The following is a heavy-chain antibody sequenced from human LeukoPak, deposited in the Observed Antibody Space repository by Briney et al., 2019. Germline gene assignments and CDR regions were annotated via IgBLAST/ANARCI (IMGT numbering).Heavy chain of an antibody. CDR1: GFTFSSYA. CDR3: ASRGTALFDY. Sequence: GGSLRLSCAASGFTFSSYAMHWVRQAPGKGLEWVAVISYDGSNKYYADSVKGRFTISRDNSKNTLYLQMNSLRAEDTAVYYCASRGTALFDYWGQGTLVTVSS. CDR2: ISYDGSNK. J-gene: IGHJ4*02. D-gene: IGHD2-21*02. V-gene: IGHV3-30-3*01.